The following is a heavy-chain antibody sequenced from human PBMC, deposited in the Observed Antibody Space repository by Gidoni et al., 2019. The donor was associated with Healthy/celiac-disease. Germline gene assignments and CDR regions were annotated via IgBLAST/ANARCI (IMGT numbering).Heavy chain of an antibody. CDR3: ANQHRDACDI. J-gene: IGHJ3*02. V-gene: IGHV4-39*01. CDR1: GGSISSSSYY. D-gene: IGHD2-2*01. CDR2: IYYSGST. Sequence: QLQLQESGPGLVKPSETLSLNCTVSGGSISSSSYYWGWIRQPPGKGLEWIGSIYYSGSTYYNHSLKSRVTISVDTSKNQFSLKLSSVTAADTVVYYCANQHRDACDIWGHGTMVTVSS.